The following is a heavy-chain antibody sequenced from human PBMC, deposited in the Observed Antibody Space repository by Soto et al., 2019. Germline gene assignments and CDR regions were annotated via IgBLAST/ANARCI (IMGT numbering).Heavy chain of an antibody. Sequence: EVHLVDSGGGVVRPGGSLRLSCSASGFTFDDFTMTWVRQVPRKGLEWVAIINWNGDTTSYADSVRGRFTISRDNAKNSLFLQMTTLSAEDTAFYHCARNSDDSTGYYDYWGQGTLVTVSS. CDR1: GFTFDDFT. CDR2: INWNGDTT. CDR3: ARNSDDSTGYYDY. J-gene: IGHJ4*02. D-gene: IGHD3-22*01. V-gene: IGHV3-20*01.